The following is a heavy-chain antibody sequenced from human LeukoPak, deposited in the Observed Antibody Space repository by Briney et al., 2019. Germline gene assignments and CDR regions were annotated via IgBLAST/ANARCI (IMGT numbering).Heavy chain of an antibody. CDR2: INAGNGNT. J-gene: IGHJ4*02. V-gene: IGHV1-3*01. Sequence: ASVKVSCKASGYTFTSYAMHWVRQAPGQRLEWMGWINAGNGNTEYSQKFQGRVTITRDTSASTAYTELSSLRSEDTAVYYCARDLWFGEWWESPMVYWGQGTLVTVSS. CDR3: ARDLWFGEWWESPMVY. CDR1: GYTFTSYA. D-gene: IGHD3-10*01.